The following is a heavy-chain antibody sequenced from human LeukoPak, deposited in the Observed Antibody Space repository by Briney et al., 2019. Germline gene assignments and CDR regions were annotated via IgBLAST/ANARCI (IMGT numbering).Heavy chain of an antibody. D-gene: IGHD3-22*01. CDR1: GFTFSSYS. CDR2: ISSSSSTI. V-gene: IGHV3-48*04. CDR3: ARDDSSGYKRDPFDY. Sequence: PGGSLRLSCAASGFTFSSYSMNWVRQAPGKGLEWVSYISSSSSTIYYADSVKGRFTISRDNAKNSLYLQMNSLRAEDTAVYYCARDDSSGYKRDPFDYWGQGTLVTVSS. J-gene: IGHJ4*02.